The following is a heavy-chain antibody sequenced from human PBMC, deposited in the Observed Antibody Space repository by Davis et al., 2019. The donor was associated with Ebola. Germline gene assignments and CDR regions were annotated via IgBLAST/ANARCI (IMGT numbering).Heavy chain of an antibody. CDR3: ARRLRDWSFFDY. CDR2: IKQDGSDK. CDR1: GFTFSSYW. Sequence: PGGSLRLSCAASGFTFSSYWMSWVRQAPGKGLAGLANIKQDGSDKFYVDSVRGRFTISKDNAKNSLYLQMNSLRAEDTAVYYCARRLRDWSFFDYWGQGTLVTVTS. V-gene: IGHV3-7*01. J-gene: IGHJ4*02. D-gene: IGHD3-9*01.